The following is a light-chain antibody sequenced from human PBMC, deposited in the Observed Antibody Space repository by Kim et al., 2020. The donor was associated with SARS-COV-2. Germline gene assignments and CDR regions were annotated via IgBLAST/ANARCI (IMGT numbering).Light chain of an antibody. V-gene: IGLV2-8*01. Sequence: GQSITISCTGTSSDVGGYNYVSWYQQHPGKAPKLMIYEVSNRPSGVPDRFSGSKSGNTASLTVSGLQAEDEADYYCSSYAGSNNYVFGTGTKVTVL. CDR2: EVS. CDR3: SSYAGSNNYV. J-gene: IGLJ1*01. CDR1: SSDVGGYNY.